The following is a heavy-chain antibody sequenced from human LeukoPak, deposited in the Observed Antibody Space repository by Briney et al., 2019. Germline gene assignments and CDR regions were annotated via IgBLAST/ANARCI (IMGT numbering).Heavy chain of an antibody. V-gene: IGHV3-21*01. CDR3: ATSYCSSTSCYYYDFWSGYPYYFDY. CDR2: ISSSSSYI. J-gene: IGHJ4*02. CDR1: GFTFSSYS. D-gene: IGHD2-2*01. Sequence: GGSLRLSCAASGFTFSSYSMNWVRQAPGKGLEWVSSISSSSSYIYYADSVKGRFTISRDNAKNSLYLQMNSLRAEDTAVYYCATSYCSSTSCYYYDFWSGYPYYFDYWGQGTLVTVSS.